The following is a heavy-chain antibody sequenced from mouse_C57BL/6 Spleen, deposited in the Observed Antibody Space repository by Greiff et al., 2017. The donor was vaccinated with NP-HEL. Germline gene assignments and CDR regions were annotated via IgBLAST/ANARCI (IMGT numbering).Heavy chain of an antibody. CDR2: ISSGSSTI. CDR1: GFTFSDYG. J-gene: IGHJ2*01. D-gene: IGHD2-3*01. Sequence: EVMLVESGGGLVKPGGSLKLSCAASGFTFSDYGMHWVRQAPEKGLEWVAYISSGSSTIYYADTVKGRFTISRDNAKNTLFLQMTSLRSEDTAMYYCARGEWLLPFDYWGQGTTLTVSS. CDR3: ARGEWLLPFDY. V-gene: IGHV5-17*01.